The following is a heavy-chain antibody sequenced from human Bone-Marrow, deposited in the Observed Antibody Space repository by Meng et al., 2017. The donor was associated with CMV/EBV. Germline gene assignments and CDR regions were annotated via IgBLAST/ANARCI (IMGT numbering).Heavy chain of an antibody. Sequence: ASVKVSCKASGYTFTSYYMHWVRQAPGQGLEWMGWISGHNDNTKYAQKVQGRVTMTTDTSKSTAYMELRSLRSDDTAMYYCGRVNQRRGVRPNYFYYGMDVWGQGTTVTVSS. CDR1: GYTFTSYY. V-gene: IGHV1-18*04. D-gene: IGHD3-10*01. CDR3: GRVNQRRGVRPNYFYYGMDV. J-gene: IGHJ6*02. CDR2: ISGHNDNT.